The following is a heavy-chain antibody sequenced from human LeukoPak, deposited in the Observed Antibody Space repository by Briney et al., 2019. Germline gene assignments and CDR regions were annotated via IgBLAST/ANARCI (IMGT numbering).Heavy chain of an antibody. CDR1: GDSISSGSYS. CDR3: ARYSTTWPYWYFDL. CDR2: ISHGGNT. Sequence: PSETLSLTCAVSGDSISSGSYSWSWIRQPPGKGLEWIGYISHGGNTYYSPSLKSRVTISVDNSKNQFSLKLTSVTAADTAVYYCARYSTTWPYWYFDLWGRGTLVTVSS. V-gene: IGHV4-30-2*01. J-gene: IGHJ2*01. D-gene: IGHD6-13*01.